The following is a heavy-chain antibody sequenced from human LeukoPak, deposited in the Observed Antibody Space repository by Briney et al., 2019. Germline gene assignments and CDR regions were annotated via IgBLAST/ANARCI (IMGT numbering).Heavy chain of an antibody. CDR3: AKDPYSGTYYDY. J-gene: IGHJ4*02. CDR2: LSHSGGDT. Sequence: GGSLRLSCAASGFTFANYAMSWLRQAPGKGLEWVSTLSHSGGDTYYADSVKGRFTISRDNSKNTLYLQMNSLRAEDTAVYYCAKDPYSGTYYDYWGQGTLVSVSS. V-gene: IGHV3-23*01. D-gene: IGHD1-26*01. CDR1: GFTFANYA.